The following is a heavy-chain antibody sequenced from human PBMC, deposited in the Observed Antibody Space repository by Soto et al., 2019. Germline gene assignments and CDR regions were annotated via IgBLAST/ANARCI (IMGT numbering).Heavy chain of an antibody. CDR2: INPSGGST. D-gene: IGHD2-2*01. J-gene: IGHJ6*02. V-gene: IGHV1-46*01. CDR1: GYSFTSYY. Sequence: XSVKVSCKASGYSFTSYYMHWVRQAPGQGLEWMGIINPSGGSTSYAQKFQGRVTMTRDTSTSTVYMELSSLRSEDTAVYYCARVAGYCSSPSSYGYYYGMDVWGQGTTVTVSS. CDR3: ARVAGYCSSPSSYGYYYGMDV.